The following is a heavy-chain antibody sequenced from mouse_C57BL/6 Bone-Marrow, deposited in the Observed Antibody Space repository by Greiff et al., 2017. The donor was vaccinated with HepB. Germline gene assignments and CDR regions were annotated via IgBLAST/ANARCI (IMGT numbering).Heavy chain of an antibody. CDR1: GFTFSSYA. Sequence: EVKLQESGGGLVKPGGSLKLSCAASGFTFSSYAMSWVRQTPEKRLEWVATISDGGSYTYYPDNVKGRFTISRDNAKNNLYLQMSHLKSEDTAMYYCARVGVARHWGQGTTLTVSS. CDR3: ARVGVARH. CDR2: ISDGGSYT. J-gene: IGHJ2*01. D-gene: IGHD1-1*01. V-gene: IGHV5-4*03.